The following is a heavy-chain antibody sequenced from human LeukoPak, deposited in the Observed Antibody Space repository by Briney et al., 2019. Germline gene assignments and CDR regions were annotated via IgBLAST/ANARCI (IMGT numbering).Heavy chain of an antibody. Sequence: GGSLRLSCAASGFTFDDYGMSWVRQVPGKGLEWVSSISSSSSYIYYADSVKGRFTISRDNAKNSLYLQMNSLRAEDTAVYYCARDLSGGSYWNDAFDIWGQGTMVTVSS. CDR3: ARDLSGGSYWNDAFDI. D-gene: IGHD1-26*01. V-gene: IGHV3-21*01. CDR2: ISSSSSYI. J-gene: IGHJ3*02. CDR1: GFTFDDYG.